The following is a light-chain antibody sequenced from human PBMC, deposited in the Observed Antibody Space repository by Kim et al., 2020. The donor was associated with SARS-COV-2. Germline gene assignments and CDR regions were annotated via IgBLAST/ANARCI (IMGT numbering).Light chain of an antibody. CDR1: SLRDYY. Sequence: SSELTQDPAVSVALGQTVRITCQGDSLRDYYGSWYQQKPGQAPVLVIYGTNNRPSGIPDRFSGSRSGNTVSLTITGAQAEDEADYYCNSRDSSGDHLVFG. V-gene: IGLV3-19*01. CDR3: NSRDSSGDHLV. CDR2: GTN. J-gene: IGLJ2*01.